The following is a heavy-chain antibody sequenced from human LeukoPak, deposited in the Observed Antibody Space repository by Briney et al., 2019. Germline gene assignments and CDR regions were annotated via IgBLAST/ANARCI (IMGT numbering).Heavy chain of an antibody. CDR2: ISGSDGST. V-gene: IGHV3-23*01. CDR1: GFTFSGYG. D-gene: IGHD6-19*01. CDR3: AKDGVSLTVAGEFDN. Sequence: GGSLRLSCAASGFTFSGYGMHWVRQAPGKGLEWVSAISGSDGSTYYADSVKGRYTISRDNSKSTLYLQMNSLRAEDTAVYYCAKDGVSLTVAGEFDNWGQGTLVTVSS. J-gene: IGHJ4*02.